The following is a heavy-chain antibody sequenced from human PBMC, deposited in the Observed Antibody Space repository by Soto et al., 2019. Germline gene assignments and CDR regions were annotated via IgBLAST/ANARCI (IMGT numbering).Heavy chain of an antibody. D-gene: IGHD2-21*01. CDR2: ISGSGAST. CDR3: ARTPGVNTVISAFDH. Sequence: GGSLRLSCVASGFTFNKHALAWVRQAPGKGLEWVSAISGSGASTYDSDSVKGRFTISRDNSNNTLYLQMNSLRAEDTAIYYCARTPGVNTVISAFDHWGQGTPVTVSS. J-gene: IGHJ4*02. V-gene: IGHV3-23*01. CDR1: GFTFNKHA.